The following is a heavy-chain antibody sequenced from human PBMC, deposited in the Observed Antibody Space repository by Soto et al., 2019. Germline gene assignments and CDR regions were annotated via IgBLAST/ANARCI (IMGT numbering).Heavy chain of an antibody. CDR1: GFTFSSYS. CDR2: ISSSSSYI. V-gene: IGHV3-21*01. D-gene: IGHD3-22*01. CDR3: ARDGDYYDSSGPLDAFDI. Sequence: GGSLRLSCAASGFTFSSYSMNWVRQAPGKGLEWASSISSSSSYIYYADSVKGRFTISRDNAKNSLYLQMNSLRAEDTAVYYCARDGDYYDSSGPLDAFDIWGQGTMVTVSS. J-gene: IGHJ3*02.